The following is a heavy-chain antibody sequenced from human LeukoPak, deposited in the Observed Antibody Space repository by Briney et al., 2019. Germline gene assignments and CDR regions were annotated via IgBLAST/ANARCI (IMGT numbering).Heavy chain of an antibody. CDR2: ISSSSSYI. J-gene: IGHJ3*02. CDR1: GFTFSSYS. D-gene: IGHD5-12*01. CDR3: AKTLQWPRGAFDI. V-gene: IGHV3-21*04. Sequence: PGGSLRLSCAASGFTFSSYSVNWVRQAPGKGLEWVSSISSSSSYIYYADSVKGRFTISRDNAKNTLYLQMNSLRAEDTAVYYCAKTLQWPRGAFDIWGQGTMVTVSS.